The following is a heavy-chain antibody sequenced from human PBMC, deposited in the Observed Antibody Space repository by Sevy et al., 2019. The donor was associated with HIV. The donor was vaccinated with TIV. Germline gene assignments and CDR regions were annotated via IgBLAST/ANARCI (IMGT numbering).Heavy chain of an antibody. V-gene: IGHV1-2*02. CDR3: VRDDRDGYYEY. CDR1: GYTFTDYY. Sequence: ASVKVSCKDSGYTFTDYYMHWMRQAPGQGLEWMGWINPDSGGPIYAPKFQGRVTLTRDTSISTAYMDLSRLKSDDTAVYYCVRDDRDGYYEYWGQGTLVTVSS. J-gene: IGHJ4*02. CDR2: INPDSGGP.